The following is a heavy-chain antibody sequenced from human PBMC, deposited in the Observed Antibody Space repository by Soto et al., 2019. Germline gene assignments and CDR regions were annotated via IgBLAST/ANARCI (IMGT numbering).Heavy chain of an antibody. CDR3: AGVGYCSSTSCYADNGFDP. CDR1: GYTFTSYY. CDR2: INPSGGST. J-gene: IGHJ5*02. V-gene: IGHV1-46*03. Sequence: GASVKVSCKASGYTFTSYYMHWVRQAPGQGLEWMGIINPSGGSTSYAQKFQGRVTMTRDTSTSTVYMELSSLRSEDTAVYYCAGVGYCSSTSCYADNGFDPWGQGTLVTVSS. D-gene: IGHD2-2*01.